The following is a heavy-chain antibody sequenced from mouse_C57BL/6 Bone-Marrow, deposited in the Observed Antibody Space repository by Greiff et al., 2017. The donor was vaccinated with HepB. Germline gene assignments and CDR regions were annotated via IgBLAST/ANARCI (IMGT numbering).Heavy chain of an antibody. CDR3: ASQIYYDYGAWFAY. D-gene: IGHD2-4*01. CDR1: GYTFTSYW. V-gene: IGHV1-64*01. CDR2: IHPNSGST. J-gene: IGHJ3*01. Sequence: QVHVKQPGAELVKPGASVKLSCKASGYTFTSYWMHWVKQRPGQGLEWIGMIHPNSGSTNYNEKFKSKATLTVDKSSSTAYMQLSSLTSEDSAVYYCASQIYYDYGAWFAYWGQGTLVTVSA.